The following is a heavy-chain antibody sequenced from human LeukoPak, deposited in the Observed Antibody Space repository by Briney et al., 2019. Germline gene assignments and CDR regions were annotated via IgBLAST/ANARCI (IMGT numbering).Heavy chain of an antibody. CDR2: INHSRST. D-gene: IGHD2-2*01. Sequence: SETLSLTCAVYGGSFSGDYWSWIRQPPGKGLEWIGEINHSRSTNYNPSLKSRVTISVDTSKNQFSLKLSSVTAADTAVYYCASAPNCSSPSCYRFFDYWGQGTLVTVSS. V-gene: IGHV4-34*01. CDR1: GGSFSGDY. J-gene: IGHJ4*02. CDR3: ASAPNCSSPSCYRFFDY.